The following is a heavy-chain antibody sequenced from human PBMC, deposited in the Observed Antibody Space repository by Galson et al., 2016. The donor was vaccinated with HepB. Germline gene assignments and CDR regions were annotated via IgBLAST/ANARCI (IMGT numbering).Heavy chain of an antibody. J-gene: IGHJ4*02. CDR1: GFIFDDYA. V-gene: IGHV3-9*01. CDR2: ISWNSGSI. Sequence: SLRLSCAASGFIFDDYAMHWVRQAPGKGLEWVSGISWNSGSIGYADSVKGRFTISRDNAKNSLYLQMNSLRAEDTALYYCAKTYTMVRGALDYWGQGTPGTVSS. D-gene: IGHD3-10*01. CDR3: AKTYTMVRGALDY.